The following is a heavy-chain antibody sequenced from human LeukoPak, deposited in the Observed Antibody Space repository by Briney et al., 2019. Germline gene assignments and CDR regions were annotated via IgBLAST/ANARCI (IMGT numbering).Heavy chain of an antibody. CDR2: ISAYNGNT. J-gene: IGHJ6*03. D-gene: IGHD5-12*01. V-gene: IGHV1-18*01. CDR3: ARDGGYSGYDSRSQYYMDV. Sequence: ASVKVSCKASGYTFTSYGISWVRQAPGQGLEWMGWISAYNGNTNYAQKLQGRVTMTTDTSTSTAYMELRSLRSDDTAVYYCARDGGYSGYDSRSQYYMDVWGKGTTVTVSS. CDR1: GYTFTSYG.